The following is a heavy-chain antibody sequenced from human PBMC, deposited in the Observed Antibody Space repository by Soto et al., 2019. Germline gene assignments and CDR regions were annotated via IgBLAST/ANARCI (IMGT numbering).Heavy chain of an antibody. CDR1: GFTFRNFA. Sequence: GGSLRLSCAASGFTFRNFAMNWVRQAPGKGLEWASGISVSGGTTYYADSVRGRFTVSRDNSKNSVFLQMNSLRAEDTAVYFCAKGMYYYDSSGYRLFDYWGQGTLVTVSS. J-gene: IGHJ4*02. CDR2: ISVSGGTT. D-gene: IGHD3-22*01. CDR3: AKGMYYYDSSGYRLFDY. V-gene: IGHV3-23*01.